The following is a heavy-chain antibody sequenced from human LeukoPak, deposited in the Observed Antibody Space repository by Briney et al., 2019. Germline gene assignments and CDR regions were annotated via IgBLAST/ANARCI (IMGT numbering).Heavy chain of an antibody. V-gene: IGHV3-23*01. D-gene: IGHD2-15*01. Sequence: GGSLRLSCAASGFTFSSYAMNWVRQAPGKGLEWVSAISGSGGSTYYADSVKGRFTISRDNSKNTLYLQMNSLRAEDTAVYYCAKVFGVVVAATDHDAFDIWGQGTMVTVSS. CDR3: AKVFGVVVAATDHDAFDI. CDR1: GFTFSSYA. J-gene: IGHJ3*02. CDR2: ISGSGGST.